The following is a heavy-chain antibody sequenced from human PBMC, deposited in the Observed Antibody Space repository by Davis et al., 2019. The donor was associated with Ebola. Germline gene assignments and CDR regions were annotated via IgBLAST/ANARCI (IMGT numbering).Heavy chain of an antibody. CDR2: FDPEDGET. Sequence: ASVKVSCKVSGYTLTELSMHWVRQAPGKGLEWMGGFDPEDGETIYAQKFQGRVTMTEDTSTDTAYMELSSLRSEDTAVYYCATDRSTVTTPIYYYYYGMDVWGQGTTVTVSS. CDR3: ATDRSTVTTPIYYYYYGMDV. CDR1: GYTLTELS. D-gene: IGHD4-11*01. J-gene: IGHJ6*02. V-gene: IGHV1-24*01.